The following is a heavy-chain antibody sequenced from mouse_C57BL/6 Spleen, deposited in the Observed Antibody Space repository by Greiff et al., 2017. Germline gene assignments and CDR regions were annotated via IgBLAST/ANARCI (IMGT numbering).Heavy chain of an antibody. CDR2: ISYDGSN. D-gene: IGHD2-4*01. V-gene: IGHV3-6*01. Sequence: EVQVVESGPGLVKPSQSLSLTCSVTGYSITSGYYWNWIRQFPGNKLEWMGYISYDGSNNYNPSLKNRISITRDTSKNQFFLKLNSVTTEDTATYYCARERLPRDYFDYWGQGTTLTVSS. CDR1: GYSITSGYY. J-gene: IGHJ2*01. CDR3: ARERLPRDYFDY.